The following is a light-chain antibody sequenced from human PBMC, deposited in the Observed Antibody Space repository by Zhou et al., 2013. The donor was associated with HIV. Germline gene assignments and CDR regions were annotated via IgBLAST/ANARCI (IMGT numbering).Light chain of an antibody. CDR2: DAS. CDR1: QGISNY. V-gene: IGKV1-33*01. Sequence: DIQMTQSPSSLSASVGDRVTITCQASQGISNYLNWYQQKPGKAPKLLIYDASNLQTGVPSRFSGSGSGTEGFTFTISSLQPEDIATYYCQEYDNLPYSLGQG. J-gene: IGKJ2*03. CDR3: QEYDNLPYS.